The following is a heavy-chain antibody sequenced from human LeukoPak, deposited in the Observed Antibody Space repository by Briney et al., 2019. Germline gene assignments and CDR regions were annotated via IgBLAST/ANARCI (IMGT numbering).Heavy chain of an antibody. CDR3: ARDPGAVAEPDY. V-gene: IGHV3-7*01. CDR1: GFTFSSYW. Sequence: PGGSLRLSCAASGFTFSSYWMSWVRQAPGKGLEWVANIKQDGSEKYYVDSVKGRFTIPRDNAKNTLYLQMNSPRAEDTAVYYCARDPGAVAEPDYWGQGTLVTVSS. CDR2: IKQDGSEK. D-gene: IGHD6-19*01. J-gene: IGHJ4*02.